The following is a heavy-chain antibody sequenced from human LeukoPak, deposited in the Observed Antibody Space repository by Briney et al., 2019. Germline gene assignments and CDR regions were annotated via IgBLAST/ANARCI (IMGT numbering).Heavy chain of an antibody. CDR1: GGSFSGYY. Sequence: SETLSLTCAVYGGSFSGYYWSWIRQPPGKGLEWIGEINHSGSTNYNPSLKSRVTISVDTPKNQFSLKLSSVTAADTAVYYCARSMAWYDSSGLDYWGQGTLVTVSS. CDR3: ARSMAWYDSSGLDY. V-gene: IGHV4-34*01. D-gene: IGHD3-22*01. CDR2: INHSGST. J-gene: IGHJ4*02.